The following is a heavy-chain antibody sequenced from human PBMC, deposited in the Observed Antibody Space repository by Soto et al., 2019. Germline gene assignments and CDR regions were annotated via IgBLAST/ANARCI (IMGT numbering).Heavy chain of an antibody. D-gene: IGHD4-17*01. Sequence: PSETLSLTCAVSGGSFTSNNWWTWVRQPPGQGLEWIGEIYRTGSTNYNPSLKSRVTISLDKSENQFSLKVTSLRAEDTAVYYCARVCKDYGVPLDYWGQGTLVTVSS. CDR2: IYRTGST. J-gene: IGHJ4*02. CDR1: GGSFTSNNW. V-gene: IGHV4-4*02. CDR3: ARVCKDYGVPLDY.